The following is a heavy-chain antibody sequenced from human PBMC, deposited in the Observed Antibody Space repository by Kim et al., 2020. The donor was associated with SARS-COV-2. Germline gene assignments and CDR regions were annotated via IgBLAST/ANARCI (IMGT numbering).Heavy chain of an antibody. Sequence: GGSLRLSCEASGFTISVHSMQWVRQAPGKGLESVSLLSYDGGETYDADAVEGRFTISRDSSKNILYLQMNGMKVEDKAVYYCSSGWDAGGRWGQGTLVSVSS. D-gene: IGHD1-26*01. CDR3: SSGWDAGGR. J-gene: IGHJ4*02. V-gene: IGHV3-30-3*01. CDR1: GFTISVHS. CDR2: LSYDGGET.